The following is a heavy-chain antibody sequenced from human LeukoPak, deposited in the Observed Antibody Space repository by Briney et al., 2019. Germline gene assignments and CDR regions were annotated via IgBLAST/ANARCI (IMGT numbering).Heavy chain of an antibody. CDR1: GYSISSGYY. D-gene: IGHD6-19*01. CDR3: ARVRVIAVAGAES. CDR2: IYHSGNT. J-gene: IGHJ5*02. V-gene: IGHV4-38-2*02. Sequence: SETLSLTCTVSGYSISSGYYWDWIRQSPGKGLEWIGSIYHSGNTYYNPSLKSRVTISVDMSKNQFSLKLNSVTAADTAVYYCARVRVIAVAGAESWGQGILVTVSS.